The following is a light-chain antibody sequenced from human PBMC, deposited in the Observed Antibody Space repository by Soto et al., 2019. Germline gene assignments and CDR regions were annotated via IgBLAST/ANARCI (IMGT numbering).Light chain of an antibody. J-gene: IGKJ2*01. CDR1: QGIDNY. CDR3: QQYHTYPLI. CDR2: NSS. Sequence: DIQMTQSPSSLSASVGDRVTITCRASQGIDNYLAWFQQKAGKAPKSLIYNSSSLQSGVPSKFSGSGSGTDFTLTISSLQTEDFGTYYCQQYHTYPLIFGQGTKLEIK. V-gene: IGKV1-16*02.